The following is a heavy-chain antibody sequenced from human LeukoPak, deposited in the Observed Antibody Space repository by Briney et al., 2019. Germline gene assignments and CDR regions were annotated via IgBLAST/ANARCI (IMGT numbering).Heavy chain of an antibody. D-gene: IGHD4-17*01. V-gene: IGHV3-48*03. CDR2: ISSGGSTI. CDR3: ARTVTKQYNWFDP. J-gene: IGHJ5*02. CDR1: GFTFSSYA. Sequence: PGGSLRLSCAASGFTFSSYAMNWVRQAPGKGLEWVSYISSGGSTIYYADSVKGRFTISRGNARNSLYLQMNSLRAEDTAVYYCARTVTKQYNWFDPWGQGTLVTVSS.